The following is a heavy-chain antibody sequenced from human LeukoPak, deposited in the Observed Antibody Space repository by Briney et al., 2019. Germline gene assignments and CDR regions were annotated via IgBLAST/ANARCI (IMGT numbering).Heavy chain of an antibody. V-gene: IGHV4-4*07. CDR2: IYTSGST. J-gene: IGHJ6*03. Sequence: SETLSLTCTVSGGSISSYYWSWTRQPAGKGLEWIGRIYTSGSTNYNPSLKSRVTISADKSKNQFSLKLSSVTAADTAVYYCARWSSQNSSSQYYYMDVWGKGTTVTVSS. D-gene: IGHD3-3*01. CDR3: ARWSSQNSSSQYYYMDV. CDR1: GGSISSYY.